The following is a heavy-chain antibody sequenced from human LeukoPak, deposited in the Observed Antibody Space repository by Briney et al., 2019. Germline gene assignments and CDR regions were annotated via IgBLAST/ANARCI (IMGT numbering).Heavy chain of an antibody. CDR1: GYTFTGYY. CDR2: INTNSGNP. V-gene: IGHV7-4-1*02. D-gene: IGHD3-16*02. J-gene: IGHJ4*02. CDR3: ARDSYDYVWGSYRYINDY. Sequence: ASVKVSCKASGYTFTGYYMHWVRQAPGQGLEWMGWINTNSGNPTYAQGFTGRFVFSLDTSVSTAYLQISSLRAEDTAVYYCARDSYDYVWGSYRYINDYWGQGTLVTVSS.